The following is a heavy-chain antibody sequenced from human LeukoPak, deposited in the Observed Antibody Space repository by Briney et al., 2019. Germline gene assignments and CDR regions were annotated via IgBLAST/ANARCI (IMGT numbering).Heavy chain of an antibody. V-gene: IGHV4-39*07. Sequence: SETLSLTCTVSGGSISSSSYYWGWIRQPPGKGLEWIGSIYYSGSTYYNPSLKSRVTMSLDTSKNHFSLKLTSVTAADTAVYYCARARLGGQWLANDAFDIWGQGTMVTVSS. CDR2: IYYSGST. D-gene: IGHD6-19*01. J-gene: IGHJ3*02. CDR3: ARARLGGQWLANDAFDI. CDR1: GGSISSSSYY.